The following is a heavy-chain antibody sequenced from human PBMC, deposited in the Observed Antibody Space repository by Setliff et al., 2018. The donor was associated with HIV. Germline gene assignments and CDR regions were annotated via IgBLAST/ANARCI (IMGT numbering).Heavy chain of an antibody. Sequence: GGSLRLSCAASGFTISSYHIHWVRQAPGKGLEWVAFVRHDGDVQIYADSVKGRFTASRDNPKNTVSLDLSGLTSEDTAVYYCARVEGSGSFYHYDSWGQGTLVTVSS. CDR3: ARVEGSGSFYHYDS. CDR2: VRHDGDVQ. V-gene: IGHV3-30*02. J-gene: IGHJ4*02. D-gene: IGHD3-10*01. CDR1: GFTISSYH.